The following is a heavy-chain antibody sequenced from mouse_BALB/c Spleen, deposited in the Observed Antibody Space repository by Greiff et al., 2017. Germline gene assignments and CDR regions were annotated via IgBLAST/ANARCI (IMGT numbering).Heavy chain of an antibody. V-gene: IGHV5-12-2*01. CDR1: GFTFSSYT. CDR3: ARHRSWFAY. Sequence: DVKLVESGGGLVQPGGSLKLSCAASGFTFSSYTMSWVRQTPEKRLEWVAYISNGGGSTYYPDTVKGRFTISRDNAKNTLYLQMSSLKSEDTAMYYCARHRSWFAYWGQGTLVTVSA. J-gene: IGHJ3*01. D-gene: IGHD2-14*01. CDR2: ISNGGGST.